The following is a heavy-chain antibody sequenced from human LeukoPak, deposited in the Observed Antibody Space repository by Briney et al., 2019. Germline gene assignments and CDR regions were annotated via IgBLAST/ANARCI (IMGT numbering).Heavy chain of an antibody. CDR2: IYGGGST. V-gene: IGHV3-53*01. J-gene: IGHJ3*01. CDR1: GFTVSSDY. CDR3: ARAPGYSSSWYGAFDV. D-gene: IGHD6-13*01. Sequence: GGSLRLSCAASGFTVSSDYMTWVRQAPGKGLDWVSIIYGGGSTSYADSVKGRFIISRDTSKNTLYLQMNGLRVEDTAVYYCARAPGYSSSWYGAFDVWGLGTMVTVSS.